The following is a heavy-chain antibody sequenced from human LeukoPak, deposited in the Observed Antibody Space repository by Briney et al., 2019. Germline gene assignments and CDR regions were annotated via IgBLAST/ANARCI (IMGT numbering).Heavy chain of an antibody. CDR2: VSSSGGTT. D-gene: IGHD1-26*01. Sequence: GGSLRLSCAASGFXFSTYAISWVRQAPGKGLEWVSTVSSSGGTTYSTDSVKGRFSISRDNSKSTLYLQMNSLRAEDTAVYYCAKDLSGTYSGPDYWGQGTLVTVSS. CDR1: GFXFSTYA. CDR3: AKDLSGTYSGPDY. J-gene: IGHJ4*02. V-gene: IGHV3-23*01.